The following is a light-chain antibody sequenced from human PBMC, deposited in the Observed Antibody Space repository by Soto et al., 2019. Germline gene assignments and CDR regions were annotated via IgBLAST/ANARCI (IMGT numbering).Light chain of an antibody. Sequence: SVLTQPASVSGSPGQSITISCTGTSSDVGGYNYVSWYQQHPGKAPKLMIYEVSNRPSGVSNRFSGSKSGNTASLTISGLQAEDEADYHCSSYTSSSTPVVFGGGTKVTVL. CDR3: SSYTSSSTPVV. CDR2: EVS. J-gene: IGLJ2*01. CDR1: SSDVGGYNY. V-gene: IGLV2-14*01.